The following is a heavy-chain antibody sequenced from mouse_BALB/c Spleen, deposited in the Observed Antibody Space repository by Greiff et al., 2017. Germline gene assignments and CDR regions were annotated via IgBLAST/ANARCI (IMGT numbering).Heavy chain of an antibody. D-gene: IGHD4-1*01. J-gene: IGHJ2*01. Sequence: VQLQQSGAELVRPGVSVKISCKGSGYTFTDYAMHWVKQSHAKSLEWIGVISTYYGDASYNQKFKGKATFTVDTSSSTAYMQFNSLTSEDSAVYYCARELGPFDYWGQGTTLTVSS. CDR1: GYTFTDYA. CDR2: ISTYYGDA. V-gene: IGHV1S137*01. CDR3: ARELGPFDY.